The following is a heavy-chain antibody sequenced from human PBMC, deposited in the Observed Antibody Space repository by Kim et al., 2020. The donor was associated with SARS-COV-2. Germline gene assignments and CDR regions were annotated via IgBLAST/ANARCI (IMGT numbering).Heavy chain of an antibody. CDR1: GGSVSSGSYY. CDR2: IYYRGST. J-gene: IGHJ4*02. Sequence: SETLSLTCTVSGGSVSSGSYYWSWIRQPPGKGLEWIGYIYYRGSTNYNPSLKSRVTISVDTSKNQFSLKLSSVTAADTAVYYCARADYDFWSGYYTGIFDYWGQGTLVTVSS. V-gene: IGHV4-61*01. D-gene: IGHD3-3*01. CDR3: ARADYDFWSGYYTGIFDY.